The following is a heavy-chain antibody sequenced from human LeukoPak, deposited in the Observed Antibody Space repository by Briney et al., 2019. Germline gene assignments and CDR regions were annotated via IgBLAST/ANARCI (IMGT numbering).Heavy chain of an antibody. J-gene: IGHJ4*02. CDR1: GFTFSSYA. D-gene: IGHD3-16*02. CDR3: ARGETYYDYVWGSYRYTPPDY. Sequence: AGGSLRLSRAASGFTFSSYAMHWVRQAPGKGLEYVSAISSNGGSTYYANSVKGRFTISRDNSKNTLYLQMGSLRAEDMAVYYCARGETYYDYVWGSYRYTPPDYWGQGTLVTVSS. V-gene: IGHV3-64*01. CDR2: ISSNGGST.